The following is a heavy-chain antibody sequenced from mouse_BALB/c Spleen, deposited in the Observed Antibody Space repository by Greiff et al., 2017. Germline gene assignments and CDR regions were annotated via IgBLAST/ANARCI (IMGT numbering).Heavy chain of an antibody. Sequence: QVQLQQSGAELAKPGASVKMSCKASGYTFTSYWMHWVKQRPGQGLEWIGYINPSTGYTEYNQKFKDKATLTADKSSSTAYMQLSSLTSEDSAVYYCARGRWLPYAMDYWGQGTSVTVSS. V-gene: IGHV1-7*01. J-gene: IGHJ4*01. CDR1: GYTFTSYW. CDR3: ARGRWLPYAMDY. CDR2: INPSTGYT. D-gene: IGHD2-3*01.